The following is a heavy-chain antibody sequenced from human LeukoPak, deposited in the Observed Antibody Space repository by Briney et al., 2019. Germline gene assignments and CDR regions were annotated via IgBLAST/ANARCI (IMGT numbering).Heavy chain of an antibody. CDR1: GYTFSDFS. J-gene: IGHJ5*02. CDR3: ARHSQQPRPDP. D-gene: IGHD6-13*01. CDR2: ISVRSNYR. Sequence: PGGSLRLSCAASGYTFSDFSVNWVRQAPGKGLEWVSSISVRSNYRYYADSVRGRFTISRDNAKNSLYLQMNSLRAEDTAVYYCARHSQQPRPDPWGQGTLVTVSS. V-gene: IGHV3-21*01.